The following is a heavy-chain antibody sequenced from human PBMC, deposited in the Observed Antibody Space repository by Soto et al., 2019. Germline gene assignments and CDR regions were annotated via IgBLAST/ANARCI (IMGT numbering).Heavy chain of an antibody. CDR2: INHSGST. V-gene: IGHV4-34*01. J-gene: IGHJ6*03. CDR1: GGSFSGYY. Sequence: SETLSLTCAVYGGSFSGYYWSWIRQPPGKGLEWIGEINHSGSTNYNPSLKSRVTISVDTSKNQFSLKLSSVTAADTAVYYCARAINKGRFYYYMDVWGKGTTVTVSS. CDR3: ARAINKGRFYYYMDV.